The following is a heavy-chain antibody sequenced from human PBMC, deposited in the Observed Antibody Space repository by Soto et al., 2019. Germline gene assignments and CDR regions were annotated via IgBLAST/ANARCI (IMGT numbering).Heavy chain of an antibody. Sequence: ASLKVSCKASGYTFASYAMHWVRQAPGQRLEWMGWINAANGNTKYSQKFQGRVTITRDTSASTAYMELSRLTSEDTAVYYCARGGSSGWPFDYWGQGTLVTVSS. J-gene: IGHJ4*02. CDR2: INAANGNT. CDR3: ARGGSSGWPFDY. V-gene: IGHV1-3*01. CDR1: GYTFASYA. D-gene: IGHD6-19*01.